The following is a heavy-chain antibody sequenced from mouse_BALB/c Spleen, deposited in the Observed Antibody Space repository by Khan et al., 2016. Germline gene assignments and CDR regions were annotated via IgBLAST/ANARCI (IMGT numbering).Heavy chain of an antibody. CDR3: ARRWDGYDPWFVY. CDR1: GYTFSSYW. D-gene: IGHD2-2*01. Sequence: VRLQQSGAELVKPGASVKISCKATGYTFSSYWIEWVKQRPGHGLEWIGEILPGGGTTNYNEKFKGKAPFTADISSNTAYMQLSSLTSEDSAVYYCARRWDGYDPWFVYWGQGTLVTVSA. V-gene: IGHV1-9*01. J-gene: IGHJ3*01. CDR2: ILPGGGTT.